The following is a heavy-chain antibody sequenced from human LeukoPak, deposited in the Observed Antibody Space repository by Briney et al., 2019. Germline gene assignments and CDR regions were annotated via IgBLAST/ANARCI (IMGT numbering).Heavy chain of an antibody. CDR2: IIPIFGTA. CDR3: ARGSGETGGYYYVY. J-gene: IGHJ4*02. D-gene: IGHD3-22*01. CDR1: GGSFSRYA. Sequence: SVKVSCKASGGSFSRYAISWVRQAPGQGLEWMGGIIPIFGTANYAQKFQGGVTITADESTRTAYMELRTLRSEDTAIYYCARGSGETGGYYYVYWGRGTPVTVSS. V-gene: IGHV1-69*01.